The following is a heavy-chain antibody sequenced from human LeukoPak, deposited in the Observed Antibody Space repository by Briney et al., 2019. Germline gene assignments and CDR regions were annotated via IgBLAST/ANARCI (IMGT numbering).Heavy chain of an antibody. V-gene: IGHV1-2*06. J-gene: IGHJ5*02. CDR1: GYTFTSYY. CDR2: INPNSGGT. D-gene: IGHD2-15*01. Sequence: GASVKVSCKASGYTFTSYYMFWVRQAPGQGLEWMGRINPNSGGTNYAQKFQGRATMTRDTSISTAYMELSRLRSDDTAVYYCARGYCSGGSCYSVENWFDPWGQGTLVTVSS. CDR3: ARGYCSGGSCYSVENWFDP.